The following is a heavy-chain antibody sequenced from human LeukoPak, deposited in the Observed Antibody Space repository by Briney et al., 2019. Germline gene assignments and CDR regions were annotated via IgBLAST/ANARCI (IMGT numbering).Heavy chain of an antibody. Sequence: GGSLRLSCTASGFTFGDYAMSWVRQAPGKGLEWVGFIRSKAYGGTTEYAASVKGRFTISRDDSKSIAYLQMNSLKTEDTAVYYCTREASYSSGWYRLYYYNMDVWGKGTTVTISS. CDR2: IRSKAYGGTT. D-gene: IGHD6-19*01. V-gene: IGHV3-49*04. CDR3: TREASYSSGWYRLYYYNMDV. J-gene: IGHJ6*03. CDR1: GFTFGDYA.